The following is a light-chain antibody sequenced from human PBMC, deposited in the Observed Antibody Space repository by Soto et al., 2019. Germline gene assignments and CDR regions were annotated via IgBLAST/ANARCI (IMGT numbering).Light chain of an antibody. J-gene: IGKJ1*01. Sequence: VLTQSPGTLSLSPGERATLSCRASQSVSSNLAWYQQKPGQAPRLLIYGASTRATGIPARFSGSGSGTEFILTINSLQSEDFVVYYCQQYNNWPRTFGQGTKVDIK. CDR3: QQYNNWPRT. CDR2: GAS. CDR1: QSVSSN. V-gene: IGKV3-15*01.